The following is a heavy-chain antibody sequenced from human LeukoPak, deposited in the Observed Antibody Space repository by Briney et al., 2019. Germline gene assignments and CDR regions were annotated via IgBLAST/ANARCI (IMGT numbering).Heavy chain of an antibody. CDR2: IKSESDGGTI. J-gene: IGHJ6*02. CDR1: GFAFSDYY. D-gene: IGHD1-14*01. Sequence: GGSLRLSCAASGFAFSDYYMNWIRQAPGKGLEWVGRIKSESDGGTIDYAAPVKGRVTISRDDSKKTVYLQMSSLTTEDTAVYYCNTAGIVWGQGTTVTVSS. CDR3: NTAGIV. V-gene: IGHV3-15*01.